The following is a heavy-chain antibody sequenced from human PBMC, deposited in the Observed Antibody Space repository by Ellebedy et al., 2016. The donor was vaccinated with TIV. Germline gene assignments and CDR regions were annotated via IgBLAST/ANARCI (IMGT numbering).Heavy chain of an antibody. J-gene: IGHJ4*02. D-gene: IGHD1-7*01. CDR2: TSYDGSNK. V-gene: IGHV3-30*18. Sequence: GESLKISCVASGFIFSSYGMHWVRQAPGKGLEWVAVTSYDGSNKYYADFVKGRFTISRDNSKNTLYLQMNSLRAEDTALYYCAKQTTRADNNDFDYWGQGTLVTVSS. CDR3: AKQTTRADNNDFDY. CDR1: GFIFSSYG.